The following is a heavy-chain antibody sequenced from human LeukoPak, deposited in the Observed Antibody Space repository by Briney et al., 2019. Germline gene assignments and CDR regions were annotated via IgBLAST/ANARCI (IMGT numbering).Heavy chain of an antibody. V-gene: IGHV4-59*11. CDR3: ARDTDRISSPGSWFDP. CDR1: GGSITSHS. Sequence: SETLSLTCTVSGGSITSHSWSWIRQPPGKGLEWIGYIFYSGRTNYNPSLRSRVTISVDTSKTQFSLRLTSVTAADTAVYFCARDTDRISSPGSWFDPWGQGTLVTVSS. J-gene: IGHJ5*02. D-gene: IGHD2/OR15-2a*01. CDR2: IFYSGRT.